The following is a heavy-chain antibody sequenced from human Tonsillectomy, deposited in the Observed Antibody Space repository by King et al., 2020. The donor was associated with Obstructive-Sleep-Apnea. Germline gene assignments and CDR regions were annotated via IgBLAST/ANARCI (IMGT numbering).Heavy chain of an antibody. Sequence: QLVQSGGVVVQPGGSLRLSCAASGFTFYDYAMHWVRQAPGKGLEWVSLVSWDGGTTFYADSVKGRFTISRDNSKNSLYLQMNSLLPEDTALYYCTKERDSIVVRYYFDSWGQGSLITVSS. CDR3: TKERDSIVVRYYFDS. J-gene: IGHJ4*02. V-gene: IGHV3-43D*03. D-gene: IGHD3-22*01. CDR2: VSWDGGTT. CDR1: GFTFYDYA.